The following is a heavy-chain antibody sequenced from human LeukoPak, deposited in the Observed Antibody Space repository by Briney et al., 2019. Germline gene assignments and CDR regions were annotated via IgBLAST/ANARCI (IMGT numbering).Heavy chain of an antibody. D-gene: IGHD2-2*01. J-gene: IGHJ4*02. Sequence: GGSLRLSCAASGFTFSSYNLNWVRQAPGKGLEWVSSIRSRSTYIYYADSVKSRFTISRDNAKNSLYLQMNSLRAEDTALYYCARDSAEYQLLRDFDYWGQGTLVTVSS. CDR1: GFTFSSYN. V-gene: IGHV3-21*01. CDR2: IRSRSTYI. CDR3: ARDSAEYQLLRDFDY.